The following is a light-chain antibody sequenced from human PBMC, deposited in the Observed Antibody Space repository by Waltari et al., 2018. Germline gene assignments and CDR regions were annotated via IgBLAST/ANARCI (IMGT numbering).Light chain of an antibody. CDR2: DVS. CDR3: NSYTGGSSWV. Sequence: QSALTQPTSVSGSPGQSITISCTGTSRDVGFYNSVSWYKQYPGKSPQLLIYDVSDRPSGVSSRFSGYKSGNRPFLTISGLQADDEADYYCNSYTGGSSWVFGGGTKVTVL. V-gene: IGLV2-14*01. CDR1: SRDVGFYNS. J-gene: IGLJ3*02.